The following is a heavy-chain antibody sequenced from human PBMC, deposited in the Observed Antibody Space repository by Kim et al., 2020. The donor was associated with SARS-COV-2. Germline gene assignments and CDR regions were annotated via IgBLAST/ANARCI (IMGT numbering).Heavy chain of an antibody. D-gene: IGHD6-19*01. CDR3: ARGSGWAFDS. J-gene: IGHJ4*02. V-gene: IGHV1-3*01. Sequence: NPNFAQKFQGRVTITRNTSASTAYMERTSLRSEDTAIYYCARGSGWAFDSWGQGTLVTVAS. CDR2: NP.